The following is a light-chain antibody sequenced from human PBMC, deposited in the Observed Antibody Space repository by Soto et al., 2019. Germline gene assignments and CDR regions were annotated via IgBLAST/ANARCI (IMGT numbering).Light chain of an antibody. CDR2: DTS. J-gene: IGKJ5*01. V-gene: IGKV3-11*01. CDR1: QSVSSS. CDR3: QQRSDWRIT. Sequence: EIDFTQSPATLSLSPGERATLSCRASQSVSSSLAWYQQKHGQAPRLLISDTSNRATGIPARFSGSGSGTDFTLTISSLEPEDFAVYYCQQRSDWRITFGQGTRLAIK.